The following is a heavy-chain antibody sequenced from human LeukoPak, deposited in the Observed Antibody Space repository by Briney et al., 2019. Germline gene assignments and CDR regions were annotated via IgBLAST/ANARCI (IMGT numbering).Heavy chain of an antibody. Sequence: SKTPSLTCTVSGGSISSSSYYWGWIRQPPGKGLEWIGSIYYRGSTYYNPSLKSRVTISVDTSKNQFSLKLSSVTAADTAVYYCARGSGSYRDFDYWGQGTLVTVSS. CDR3: ARGSGSYRDFDY. CDR2: IYYRGST. V-gene: IGHV4-39*07. J-gene: IGHJ4*02. D-gene: IGHD1-26*01. CDR1: GGSISSSSYY.